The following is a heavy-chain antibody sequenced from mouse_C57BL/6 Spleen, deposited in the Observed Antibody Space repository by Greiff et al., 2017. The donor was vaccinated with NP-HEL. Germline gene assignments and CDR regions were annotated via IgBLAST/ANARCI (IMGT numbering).Heavy chain of an antibody. Sequence: VKQSCKASGYTFTSYWMHWVKQRPGQGLEWIGEIDPSDSYTNYNQKFKGKSTLTVDKSSRTAYMQLSSLTSEDSAVYYCARGGGYLDYWGQSTTLTVSS. CDR2: IDPSDSYT. D-gene: IGHD1-1*02. CDR1: GYTFTSYW. J-gene: IGHJ2*01. V-gene: IGHV1-69*01. CDR3: ARGGGYLDY.